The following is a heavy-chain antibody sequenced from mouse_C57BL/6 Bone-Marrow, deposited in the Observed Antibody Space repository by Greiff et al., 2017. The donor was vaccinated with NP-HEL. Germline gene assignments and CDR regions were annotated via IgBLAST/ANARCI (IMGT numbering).Heavy chain of an antibody. Sequence: VKLVESGAELARPGASVKLSCKASGYTFTSYGISWVKQRTGQGLEWIGEIYPRSGNTYYNEKFKGKATLTADKSSSTAYMELRSLTSEDSAVYFCARLGRRDYWGQGTTLTVSS. D-gene: IGHD4-1*01. CDR3: ARLGRRDY. V-gene: IGHV1-81*01. J-gene: IGHJ2*01. CDR1: GYTFTSYG. CDR2: IYPRSGNT.